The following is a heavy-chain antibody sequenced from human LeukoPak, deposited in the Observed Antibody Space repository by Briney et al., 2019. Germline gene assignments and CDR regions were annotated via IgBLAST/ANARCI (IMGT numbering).Heavy chain of an antibody. CDR3: VRDVPSGYDDY. Sequence: SSETLSLTCTVSGYSITSGYYWGWIRQPPGKGLEWIGSINHSGSTYYNPSLKSRVTISVDTSKNQFSLNLNSVTAADTAVYYCVRDVPSGYDDYWGQGILVTVSS. D-gene: IGHD5-12*01. J-gene: IGHJ4*02. CDR1: GYSITSGYY. V-gene: IGHV4-38-2*02. CDR2: INHSGST.